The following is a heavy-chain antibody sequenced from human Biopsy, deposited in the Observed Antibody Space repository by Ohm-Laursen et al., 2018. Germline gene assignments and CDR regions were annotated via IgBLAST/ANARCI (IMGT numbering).Heavy chain of an antibody. CDR1: GYTFTGYH. J-gene: IGHJ5*02. V-gene: IGHV1-2*02. CDR3: TRGGYYYDSLAYYYWFDP. CDR2: INAKTGDT. D-gene: IGHD3-22*01. Sequence: ASVKVSCKASGYTFTGYHVHWVRQAPGQGLEWMGWINAKTGDTNYAQKFQGRVTMTRDTSISTAYVDLSSLRADDTAVYYCTRGGYYYDSLAYYYWFDPWGQGTLVTVSS.